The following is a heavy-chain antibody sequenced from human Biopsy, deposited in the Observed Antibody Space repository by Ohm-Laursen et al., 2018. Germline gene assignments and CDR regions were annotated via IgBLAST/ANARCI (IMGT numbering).Heavy chain of an antibody. CDR1: GGSISSGGSY. J-gene: IGHJ5*02. CDR2: IFNSANT. V-gene: IGHV4-31*01. Sequence: SETLSLTCTVSGGSISSGGSYWSWMRQGPGKGLVGIGHIFNSANTYYNPSLKNLITISGYTSKNQFSLKLNSVTAADTDVYYSARGDYFDSNGYFWFDPWGQGTLVTVSA. CDR3: ARGDYFDSNGYFWFDP. D-gene: IGHD3-22*01.